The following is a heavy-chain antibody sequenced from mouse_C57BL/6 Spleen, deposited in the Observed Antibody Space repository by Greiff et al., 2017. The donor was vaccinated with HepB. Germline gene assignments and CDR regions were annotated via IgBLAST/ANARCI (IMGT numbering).Heavy chain of an antibody. J-gene: IGHJ4*01. CDR1: GYAFSSSW. V-gene: IGHV1-82*01. CDR3: ARGGDRYYGRAMDY. CDR2: IYPGDGDT. Sequence: VQLQQSGPELVKPGASVKISCKASGYAFSSSWMNWVKQRPGKGLEWIGRIYPGDGDTKYNGKFKGKATMTAYKSSSTAYMHLLSLTTEDSAVYFCARGGDRYYGRAMDYWGQGTSVTVSS. D-gene: IGHD1-1*01.